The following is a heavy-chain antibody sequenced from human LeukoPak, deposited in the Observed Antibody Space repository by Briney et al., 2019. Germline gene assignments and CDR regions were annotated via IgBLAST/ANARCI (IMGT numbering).Heavy chain of an antibody. CDR2: ISTGNSII. CDR3: ARDWAYSFDY. Sequence: GGSLRLSCAASGFTFSSYSMNWDRQAPGKGLEWISYISTGNSIIYYADSVKGRFIISRDNAKDSLYLQMNSLRDEDTALYYCARDWAYSFDYWGQGTLVTVSS. J-gene: IGHJ4*02. D-gene: IGHD3-16*01. CDR1: GFTFSSYS. V-gene: IGHV3-48*02.